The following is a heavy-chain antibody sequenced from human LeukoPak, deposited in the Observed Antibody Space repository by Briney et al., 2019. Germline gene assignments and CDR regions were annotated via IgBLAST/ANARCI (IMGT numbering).Heavy chain of an antibody. CDR2: IYYSGST. CDR3: AGNSRRWYAFDI. J-gene: IGHJ3*02. D-gene: IGHD2-15*01. Sequence: SETLSLTCTVSGGSISSYYWSWIRQPPGKGLEWIGYIYYSGSTNYNPSLKSRVTISVDTSKNQFSLKLSSVTAADTAVYYCAGNSRRWYAFDIWGQGTMVTVSS. CDR1: GGSISSYY. V-gene: IGHV4-59*08.